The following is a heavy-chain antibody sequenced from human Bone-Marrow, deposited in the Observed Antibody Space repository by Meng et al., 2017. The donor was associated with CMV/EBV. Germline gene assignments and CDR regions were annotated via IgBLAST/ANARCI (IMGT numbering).Heavy chain of an antibody. Sequence: SVKVSCKASGGTFSSYTISWVRQAPGQGLEWMGRIIPIRGIANYAQKFQGRVTITANKSTSTAYMVLSSLRSEDTAVYYCASADLITMDPIGCWGQGTMVTVSS. CDR2: IIPIRGIA. CDR3: ASADLITMDPIGC. D-gene: IGHD3-3*01. J-gene: IGHJ3*01. CDR1: GGTFSSYT. V-gene: IGHV1-69*02.